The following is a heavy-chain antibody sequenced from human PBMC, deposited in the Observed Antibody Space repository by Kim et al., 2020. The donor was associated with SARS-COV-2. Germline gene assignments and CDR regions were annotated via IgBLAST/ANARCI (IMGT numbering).Heavy chain of an antibody. D-gene: IGHD3-10*01. Sequence: GGSLRLSCAASGFTFSSYDMSWVRQAPGKGLEWVSAISGSGGSTYYADSVKGRFTISRDNYKNTLYLQMNSLRAEDTAVYYCAKDRGVGVRGPVEDYWGQGTLVTVSS. CDR3: AKDRGVGVRGPVEDY. CDR2: ISGSGGST. CDR1: GFTFSSYD. V-gene: IGHV3-23*01. J-gene: IGHJ4*02.